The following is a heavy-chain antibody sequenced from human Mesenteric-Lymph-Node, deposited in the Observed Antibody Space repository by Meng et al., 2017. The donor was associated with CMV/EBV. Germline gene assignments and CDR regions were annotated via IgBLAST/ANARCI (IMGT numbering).Heavy chain of an antibody. D-gene: IGHD3-22*01. CDR3: ARNWLVGGTMSFLEF. CDR1: WGSFRTSA. J-gene: IGHJ4*02. CDR2: TIPIFGTP. Sequence: SWGSFRTSAVSLVRQAPGQGLEWVGATIPIFGTPNFAPRFEGSVTFSTDDSTTTAYMELRGLKSDDTAVYYCARNWLVGGTMSFLEFWGQGTLVTVSS. V-gene: IGHV1-69*05.